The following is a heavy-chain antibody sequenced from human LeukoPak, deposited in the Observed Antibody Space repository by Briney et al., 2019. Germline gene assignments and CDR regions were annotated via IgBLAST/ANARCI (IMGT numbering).Heavy chain of an antibody. D-gene: IGHD2-2*01. Sequence: GASVKVSCKASGYTFTGYYMHWVRRAPGQGLEWMGWINPNSGGTNYAQKFQGRVTMTRDTSISTAYMELSRLRSDDTAVYYCASSTSLEDDRWFDYWGQGTLVTVSS. V-gene: IGHV1-2*02. CDR1: GYTFTGYY. CDR3: ASSTSLEDDRWFDY. J-gene: IGHJ4*02. CDR2: INPNSGGT.